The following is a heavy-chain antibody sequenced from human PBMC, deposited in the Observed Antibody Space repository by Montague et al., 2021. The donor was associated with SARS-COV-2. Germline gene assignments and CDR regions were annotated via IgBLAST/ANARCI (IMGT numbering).Heavy chain of an antibody. V-gene: IGHV4-39*01. CDR3: ARHGSSGYFDWLGD. Sequence: SETLSLTCTVSGGSISSSSYYWGWIRQPPGKGLEWIGSIYYSGSTYYNPSLKSRVTISVDTSKNQFSLKLSSVTPADTAVYYCARHGSSGYFDWLGDWGQGTPVTVSS. J-gene: IGHJ4*02. CDR2: IYYSGST. D-gene: IGHD3-9*01. CDR1: GGSISSSSYY.